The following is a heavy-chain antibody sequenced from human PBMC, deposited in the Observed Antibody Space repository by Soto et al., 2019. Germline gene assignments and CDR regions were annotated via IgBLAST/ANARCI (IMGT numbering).Heavy chain of an antibody. V-gene: IGHV1-69*13. CDR1: GGTFSSYA. CDR3: ASAPDDFWSGYQGYGMDV. D-gene: IGHD3-3*01. CDR2: IIPIFGTA. Sequence: GASVKVSCKASGGTFSSYAISWVRQAPGQGLGWMGGIIPIFGTANYAQKFQGRVTITADESTSTAYMELSSLRSEDTAVYYCASAPDDFWSGYQGYGMDVWGQGTTVTVSS. J-gene: IGHJ6*02.